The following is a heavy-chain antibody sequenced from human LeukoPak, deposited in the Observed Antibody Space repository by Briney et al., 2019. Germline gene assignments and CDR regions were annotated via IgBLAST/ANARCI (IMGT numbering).Heavy chain of an antibody. CDR2: IRSKIYGGTT. D-gene: IGHD5-12*01. CDR3: VRYSGDADY. Sequence: GGSLRLSCTASGFTFDNYAMSWFRQAPGKGLEWVGFIRSKIYGGTTEYAASAKGRFTISRDDSKSIAYLQMTSLKSEDTAVYYCVRYSGDADYWGQGTLVTVSS. J-gene: IGHJ4*02. V-gene: IGHV3-49*03. CDR1: GFTFDNYA.